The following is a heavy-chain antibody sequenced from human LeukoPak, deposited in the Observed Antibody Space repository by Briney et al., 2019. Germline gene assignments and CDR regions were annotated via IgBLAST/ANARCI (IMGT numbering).Heavy chain of an antibody. Sequence: GALVKVSCKTSGYTFTGYYMHWVRQAPGQGLEWMGRINPNSGGTNYAQKFQGRVTMTRDTSISTAYMELSRLRSDDTAVYYCARATSGSYQFDYWGQGTLVTVSS. CDR2: INPNSGGT. V-gene: IGHV1-2*06. CDR3: ARATSGSYQFDY. D-gene: IGHD1-26*01. CDR1: GYTFTGYY. J-gene: IGHJ4*02.